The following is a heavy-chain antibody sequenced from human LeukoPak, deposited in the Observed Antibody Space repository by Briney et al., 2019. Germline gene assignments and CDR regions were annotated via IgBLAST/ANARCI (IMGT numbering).Heavy chain of an antibody. Sequence: ASVKVSCKASGYTFNDYYMHWVRQAPGQGLEWIGRINPDSGGTDYAQKFQGWVTMTRDMSISTAYMELSRLRSDDTAIYYCARATGTYWWFDSWGQGTLVTVSS. CDR1: GYTFNDYY. D-gene: IGHD1-26*01. CDR3: ARATGTYWWFDS. J-gene: IGHJ5*01. V-gene: IGHV1-2*04. CDR2: INPDSGGT.